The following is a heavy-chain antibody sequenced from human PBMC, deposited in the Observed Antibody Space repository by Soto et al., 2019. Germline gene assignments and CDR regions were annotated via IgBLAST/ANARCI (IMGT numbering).Heavy chain of an antibody. CDR2: IVVGSGNT. J-gene: IGHJ4*02. V-gene: IGHV1-58*01. D-gene: IGHD3-9*01. Sequence: ASVKVSCKASGFTFSNSAVQWVRQARGQRLEWLGWIVVGSGNTNYAQKFQERVTITRDMSTSTAYMELSSLRSEDTAVYYCAADPPNSYDILTGSPSGYWGQGTLVTVSS. CDR1: GFTFSNSA. CDR3: AADPPNSYDILTGSPSGY.